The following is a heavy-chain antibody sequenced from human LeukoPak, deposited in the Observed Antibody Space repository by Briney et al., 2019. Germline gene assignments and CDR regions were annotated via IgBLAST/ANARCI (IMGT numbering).Heavy chain of an antibody. CDR3: ARGPFWSGYYFGY. J-gene: IGHJ4*02. CDR1: GGTFSSYA. CDR2: IIPIFGTA. V-gene: IGHV1-69*06. Sequence: GASVKVSCKASGGTFSSYAISWVRQAPGQGLEWMGGIIPIFGTANYAQKFQGRVTITADKSTSTAYMELSSLRSEDTAVYYCARGPFWSGYYFGYWGQGTLVTVSS. D-gene: IGHD3-3*01.